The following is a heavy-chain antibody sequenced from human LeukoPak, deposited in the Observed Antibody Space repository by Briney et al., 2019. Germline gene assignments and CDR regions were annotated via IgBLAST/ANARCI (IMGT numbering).Heavy chain of an antibody. CDR2: ISSSSSYI. CDR3: ARDPIGGLYYYYMDV. CDR1: GFGFSSYS. J-gene: IGHJ6*03. D-gene: IGHD4-23*01. V-gene: IGHV3-21*01. Sequence: GGSLRLSCAASGFGFSSYSMNWVRQAPGKGLEWVSCISSSSSYIYYADSVKGRFTISRDNAKNSLYLQMNSLRAEDTAVYFCARDPIGGLYYYYMDVWGKGITVTASS.